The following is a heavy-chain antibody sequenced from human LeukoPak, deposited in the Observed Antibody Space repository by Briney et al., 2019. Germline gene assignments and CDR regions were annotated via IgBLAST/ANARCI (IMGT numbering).Heavy chain of an antibody. CDR3: ARAGLGYCSSTSCLRHVDP. V-gene: IGHV1-18*01. Sequence: VASAKVSCKASGYTFTSYGISWVRQAPGQGLEWMGWISAYNGNTNYAQKLQGRVTMTTDTSTSTAYMELRSLRSDDTAVYYCARAGLGYCSSTSCLRHVDPWGQGTLVTVSS. CDR1: GYTFTSYG. D-gene: IGHD2-2*01. CDR2: ISAYNGNT. J-gene: IGHJ5*02.